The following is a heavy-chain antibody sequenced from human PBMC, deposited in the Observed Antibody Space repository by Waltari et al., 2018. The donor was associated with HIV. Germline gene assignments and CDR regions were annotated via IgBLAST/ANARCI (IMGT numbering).Heavy chain of an antibody. D-gene: IGHD2-21*01. CDR3: WRTSIVPSDGSVDV. CDR1: GYTFTSYY. V-gene: IGHV1-2*06. Sequence: QVRLVQSGAEVKKPGASVRVYCKAYGYTFTSYYIHWARQAPGQGLEWMGRIDPTTGTTSYSQRFQDRVTMTRDTSITTSYMELSRLRNDDMATYYCWRTSIVPSDGSVDVWGQGTTVIVSS. CDR2: IDPTTGTT. J-gene: IGHJ6*02.